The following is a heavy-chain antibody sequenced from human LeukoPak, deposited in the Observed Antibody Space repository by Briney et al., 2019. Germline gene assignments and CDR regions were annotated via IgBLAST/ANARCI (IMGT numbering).Heavy chain of an antibody. J-gene: IGHJ5*02. D-gene: IGHD6-13*01. V-gene: IGHV1-46*01. CDR2: INPSGGST. CDR3: ARQSGYSSSWYEKRYNWFDP. CDR1: GYTFTSYY. Sequence: ASVKVSCEASGYTFTSYYMHWVRQAPGQGLEWMGIINPSGGSTSYAQKFQGRVTMTRDMSTSTVYMELSSLRSEDTAVYYCARQSGYSSSWYEKRYNWFDPWGQGTLVTVSS.